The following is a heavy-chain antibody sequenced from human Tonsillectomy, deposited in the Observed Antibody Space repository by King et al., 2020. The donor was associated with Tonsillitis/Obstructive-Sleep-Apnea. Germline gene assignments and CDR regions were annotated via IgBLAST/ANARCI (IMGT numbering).Heavy chain of an antibody. CDR2: ISNSGGNT. D-gene: IGHD3-16*01. J-gene: IGHJ4*02. V-gene: IGHV3-23*04. CDR1: GFTFSSYA. CDR3: AKDRWGTYPDN. Sequence: VQLVESGGGLVQPGGSLRLSCAASGFTFSSYAMSWVRQAPGKGLEWVSTISNSGGNTYYTDSVKGRLSISRDNSKNTLYLQMNSLRAEDTAVYYCAKDRWGTYPDNWGQGTLVTVSS.